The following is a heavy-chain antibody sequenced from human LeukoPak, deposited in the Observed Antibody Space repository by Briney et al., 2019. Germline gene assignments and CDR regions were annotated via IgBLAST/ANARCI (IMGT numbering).Heavy chain of an antibody. CDR1: ASTFSTYA. CDR3: VRQSRFGGKAQHR. V-gene: IGHV3-23*01. CDR2: INDSGGIT. J-gene: IGHJ5*02. Sequence: GGSLRLSCAGSASTFSTYAMSWVRQAPGKGLEWVSAINDSGGITYYGDSVKVRFTMSRDDSQNTVYLQMNSLRAEDTAVYYCVRQSRFGGKAQHRWGQGTLVTVSS. D-gene: IGHD3-16*01.